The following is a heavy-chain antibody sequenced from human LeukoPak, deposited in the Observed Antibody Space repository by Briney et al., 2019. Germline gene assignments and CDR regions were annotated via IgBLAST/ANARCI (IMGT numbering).Heavy chain of an antibody. CDR3: AIVGATPDY. CDR1: GGSFSGYY. Sequence: SETLSLTCAVYGGSFSGYYWSWIRQSPGKGLEWIGEINHSGSTNYNPSLKSRVTISVDTSKNQFSLKLSSVTAADTAVYYCAIVGATPDYWGQGTLVTVSS. CDR2: INHSGST. D-gene: IGHD1-26*01. J-gene: IGHJ4*02. V-gene: IGHV4-34*01.